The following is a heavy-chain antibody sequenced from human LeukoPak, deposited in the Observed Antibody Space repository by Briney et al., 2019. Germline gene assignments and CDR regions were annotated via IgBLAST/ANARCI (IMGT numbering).Heavy chain of an antibody. J-gene: IGHJ4*02. V-gene: IGHV3-21*01. CDR3: VRGDKRDY. D-gene: IGHD5-24*01. CDR2: ISRSGGST. Sequence: GGSLRLSCVGFGFTFSNYNLNWVRQAPGKGLEWVSSISRSGGSTYYAESVKGRLTISRDNAESSVYLQVNSLRVEGTAVYYCVRGDKRDYWGQGTLVTVSS. CDR1: GFTFSNYN.